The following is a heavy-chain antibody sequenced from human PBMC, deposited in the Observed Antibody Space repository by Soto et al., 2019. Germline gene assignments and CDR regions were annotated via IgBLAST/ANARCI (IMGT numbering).Heavy chain of an antibody. CDR2: IYYRGRP. Sequence: LQLQESGPGLVKPSETLSLTCTVSGGSISSSSYYWGWIRQPPGKGLAWIGSIYYRGRPYYNPSLKSRVTISVYTSKNQFPMKLRSVTAADTALYYCARHGSYSSGGRAFDICGQGTMVTVSS. CDR3: ARHGSYSSGGRAFDI. CDR1: GGSISSSSYY. D-gene: IGHD6-19*01. J-gene: IGHJ3*02. V-gene: IGHV4-39*01.